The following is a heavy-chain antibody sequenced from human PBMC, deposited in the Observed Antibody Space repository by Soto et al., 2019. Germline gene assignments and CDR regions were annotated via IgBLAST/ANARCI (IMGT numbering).Heavy chain of an antibody. V-gene: IGHV4-30-2*01. CDR2: IYHSGTT. Sequence: QLQLQESGSGLVKPSQTLSLTCAASGGSISSGGYSWSWIRQPPGKGLEWIGYIYHSGTTYYNPSLNSRVTISVDRSKNQFSLKLSSVTAADTAVYYCARAHYGDYGYGMDVWGQGTTVTVSS. CDR1: GGSISSGGYS. J-gene: IGHJ6*02. D-gene: IGHD4-17*01. CDR3: ARAHYGDYGYGMDV.